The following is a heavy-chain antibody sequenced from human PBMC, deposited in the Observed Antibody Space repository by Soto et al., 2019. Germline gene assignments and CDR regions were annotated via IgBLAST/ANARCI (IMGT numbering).Heavy chain of an antibody. CDR3: AREYDSSGYLHYGMDV. D-gene: IGHD3-22*01. Sequence: GASVKVSCKASGGTFSSYAISWVRQAPGQGLEWMGGIIPIFGTANYAQKFQGRVTITADESTSTAYMELSSLRSEDTAVYYCAREYDSSGYLHYGMDVWGQGTTVTVSS. CDR1: GGTFSSYA. V-gene: IGHV1-69*13. J-gene: IGHJ6*02. CDR2: IIPIFGTA.